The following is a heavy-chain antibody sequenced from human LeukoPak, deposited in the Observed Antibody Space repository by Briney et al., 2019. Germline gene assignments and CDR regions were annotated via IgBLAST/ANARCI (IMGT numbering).Heavy chain of an antibody. D-gene: IGHD2-15*01. CDR3: AKQLGYCSDGSCYFPY. CDR2: INSDGSST. CDR1: GFTFSSYW. Sequence: LGGSLRLSCAASGFTFSSYWMHWVRQAPGKGLVWVSRINSDGSSTNYADSVKGRFTISRDNAKNTLYLQMNSLRAEDTAVYYCAKQLGYCSDGSCYFPYWGQGTLVTVSS. V-gene: IGHV3-74*01. J-gene: IGHJ4*02.